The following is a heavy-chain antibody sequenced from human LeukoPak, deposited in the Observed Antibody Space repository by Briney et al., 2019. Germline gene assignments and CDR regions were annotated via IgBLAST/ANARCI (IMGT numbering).Heavy chain of an antibody. CDR1: GGSFSGYY. V-gene: IGHV4-34*01. CDR2: INHSGST. D-gene: IGHD6-13*01. J-gene: IGHJ6*02. Sequence: PSETLSLTCAVYGGSFSGYYWSWIRQPPGEGLEWIGEINHSGSTNYNPSLKSRVTISVDTSKNQFSLKLSSVTAADTAVYYCARGSGYSSSWYSTDYYYYYGMDVWGQGTTVTVSS. CDR3: ARGSGYSSSWYSTDYYYYYGMDV.